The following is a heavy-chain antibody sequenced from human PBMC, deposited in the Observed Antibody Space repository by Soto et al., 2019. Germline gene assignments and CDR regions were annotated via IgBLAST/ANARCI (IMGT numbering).Heavy chain of an antibody. J-gene: IGHJ4*02. D-gene: IGHD7-27*01. CDR3: ARDWSANGGWGWGNYYFDY. CDR1: GGTFSSYA. Sequence: QVQLVQSGAEVKKPGSSVKVSCKASGGTFSSYAISWVRQAPGQGLEWMGGIIPIFGTANYAQKFQGRVTITADESTSTDNMELSGLRSEDTAVYYGARDWSANGGWGWGNYYFDYWGQGTLVTVSS. V-gene: IGHV1-69*12. CDR2: IIPIFGTA.